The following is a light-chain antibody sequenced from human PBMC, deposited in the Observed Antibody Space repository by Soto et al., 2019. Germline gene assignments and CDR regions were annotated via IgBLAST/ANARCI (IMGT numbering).Light chain of an antibody. V-gene: IGKV1-39*01. J-gene: IGKJ4*01. CDR2: AAS. CDR3: QHGYSTPLT. CDR1: QSISTY. Sequence: DIQMTQSPSSLSASVGDRVTITCRVSQSISTYLHWYQQKPGKAPNLLIYAASTLQSGVPSRFSGSGSGTDFTLTISSLQPEDFATYFCQHGYSTPLTLGGGTKVDIK.